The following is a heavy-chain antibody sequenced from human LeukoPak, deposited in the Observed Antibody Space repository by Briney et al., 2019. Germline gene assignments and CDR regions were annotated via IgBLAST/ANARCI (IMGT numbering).Heavy chain of an antibody. CDR1: GYTFTMYG. V-gene: IGHV1-18*01. CDR3: ARDLNYVTLGYNILADVGYYFDY. J-gene: IGHJ4*02. CDR2: ISPRNGNT. D-gene: IGHD3-9*01. Sequence: ASVKVSCKTSGYTFTMYGVSWVRQAPGRGLQWLGWISPRNGNTAYAQDLQGRVTMTTDTSTTTAYPELRSLRSDDTAIYYCARDLNYVTLGYNILADVGYYFDYWGQGSLVTVSS.